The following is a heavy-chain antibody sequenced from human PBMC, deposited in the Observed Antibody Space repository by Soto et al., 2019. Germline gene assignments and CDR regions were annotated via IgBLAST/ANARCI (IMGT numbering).Heavy chain of an antibody. D-gene: IGHD2-2*01. Sequence: QEQLVQSAAEVKKPGASGKVSCMTSGYTFNDYEINRVRQATGQGLEWIGWMNPNSGETGYAQRFQGRVTMTTSSSLSTAYLELSSLTSDDTAVYYCARIAMPARPRWYNWFDPWGQGTLVTVSS. CDR2: MNPNSGET. CDR1: GYTFNDYE. J-gene: IGHJ5*02. CDR3: ARIAMPARPRWYNWFDP. V-gene: IGHV1-8*02.